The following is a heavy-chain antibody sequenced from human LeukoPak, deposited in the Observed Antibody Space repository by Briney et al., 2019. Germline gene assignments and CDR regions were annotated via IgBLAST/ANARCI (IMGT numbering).Heavy chain of an antibody. CDR2: IYYSGSN. CDR1: GGSISSYY. V-gene: IGHV4-59*01. D-gene: IGHD3-22*01. Sequence: SETLSLTCTVSGGSISSYYWSWVRQPAGEGREWIGYIYYSGSNNYNPSLKSRVTISVATSKNQFSLKLSSVTAADTAVYYCARVQNLYYDSSGYYDRDAFDIWGQGTMVTVSS. CDR3: ARVQNLYYDSSGYYDRDAFDI. J-gene: IGHJ3*02.